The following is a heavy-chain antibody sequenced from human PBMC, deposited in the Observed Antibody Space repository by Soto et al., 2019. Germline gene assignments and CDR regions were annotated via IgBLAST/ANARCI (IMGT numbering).Heavy chain of an antibody. CDR3: TNYFFDY. CDR2: IKSKTDGGTT. CDR1: GFSCSNAW. J-gene: IGHJ4*02. V-gene: IGHV3-15*01. D-gene: IGHD1-7*01. Sequence: GGSLRLSCAASGFSCSNAWMAWVRQAPGKGLEWVGRIKSKTDGGTTDYAAPVKGRFTISRDDSKTTLYLQMNSLKTEDTAVYYCTNYFFDYRGQRALVTVSS.